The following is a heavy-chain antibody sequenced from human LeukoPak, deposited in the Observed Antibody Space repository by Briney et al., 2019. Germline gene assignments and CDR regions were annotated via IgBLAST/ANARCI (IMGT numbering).Heavy chain of an antibody. V-gene: IGHV4-38-2*01. J-gene: IGHJ4*02. CDR3: ARGKYYYDSSGYLPLDY. D-gene: IGHD3-22*01. Sequence: SETLSLTCAVSGYSISSGYYWGWIRQPPGKGLEWIGSIYHSGSTYYNPSLKSRVTISVDTSKNQFSLKLSSVIAADTAVYYCARGKYYYDSSGYLPLDYWGQGTLVTVSS. CDR1: GYSISSGYY. CDR2: IYHSGST.